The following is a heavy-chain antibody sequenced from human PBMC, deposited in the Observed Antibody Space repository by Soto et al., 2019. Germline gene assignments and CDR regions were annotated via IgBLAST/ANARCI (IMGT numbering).Heavy chain of an antibody. Sequence: ASVKVSCKASGYTFTGYYMHWVRQAPGQGLEWMGWINPNSGGTNYAQKFQGRVTMTRDTSISTAYMELSRLRSDDTAVYYCARSFPAEGYSSSPPDYWGQGTLVTVSS. CDR1: GYTFTGYY. J-gene: IGHJ4*02. V-gene: IGHV1-2*02. CDR2: INPNSGGT. CDR3: ARSFPAEGYSSSPPDY. D-gene: IGHD6-13*01.